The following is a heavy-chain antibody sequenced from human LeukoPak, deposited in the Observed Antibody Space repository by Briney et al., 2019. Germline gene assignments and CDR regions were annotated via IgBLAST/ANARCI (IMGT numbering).Heavy chain of an antibody. CDR1: GGSVSSGSYY. CDR3: ARGTRGYSYGYVAY. J-gene: IGHJ4*02. CDR2: IYYSGST. V-gene: IGHV4-61*01. D-gene: IGHD5-18*01. Sequence: SETLSLTCTVSGGSVSSGSYYWSWIRQPPGKGLEWIGYIYYSGSTNYNPSLKSRVTISVDTSKNQFSLKLSSVTAAHTAVYYCARGTRGYSYGYVAYWGQGTLVTVSS.